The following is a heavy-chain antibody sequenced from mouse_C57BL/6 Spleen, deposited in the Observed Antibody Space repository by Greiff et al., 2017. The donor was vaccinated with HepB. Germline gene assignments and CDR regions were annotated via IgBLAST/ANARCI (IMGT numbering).Heavy chain of an antibody. CDR3: ARSGRNPYSFDY. CDR2: IYPGSGST. J-gene: IGHJ2*01. D-gene: IGHD2-1*01. V-gene: IGHV1-55*01. Sequence: QVQLKESGAELVKPGASVKMSCKASGYTFTSYWITWVKQRPGQGLEWIGDIYPGSGSTNYNEKFKSKATLTVDTSSSTAYMQLSSLTSEDSAVYYGARSGRNPYSFDYWGQGTTLTVSS. CDR1: GYTFTSYW.